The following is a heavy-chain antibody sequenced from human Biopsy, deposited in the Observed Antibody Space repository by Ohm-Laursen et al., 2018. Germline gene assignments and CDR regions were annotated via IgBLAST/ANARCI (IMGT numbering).Heavy chain of an antibody. D-gene: IGHD5-12*01. J-gene: IGHJ4*02. CDR1: GVSINGGRYY. CDR2: IFYSANT. Sequence: PSQTLSLTCTVSGVSINGGRYYWKWIRHHPGKGLEWIGNIFYSANTYYNPSLKSRVTISVDTSKNQFSLKLSSVTAADTAVYYCARLGSGDYFPTFFDFWGQGALVTVSS. CDR3: ARLGSGDYFPTFFDF. V-gene: IGHV4-31*03.